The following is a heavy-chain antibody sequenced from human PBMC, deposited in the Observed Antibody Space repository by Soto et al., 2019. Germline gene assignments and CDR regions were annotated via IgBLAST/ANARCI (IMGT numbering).Heavy chain of an antibody. J-gene: IGHJ5*02. D-gene: IGHD3-3*01. CDR1: GGSISSSSYY. CDR2: IYYSGST. Sequence: SETLSLTCTVSGGSISSSSYYWGWIRQPPGKGLEWIGSIYYSGSTYYNPSLKSRVTISVDTSKNQFSLKLSSVTAADTAVYYCARRKITIFGGNFNWFDPWGQGTLVTVSS. CDR3: ARRKITIFGGNFNWFDP. V-gene: IGHV4-39*01.